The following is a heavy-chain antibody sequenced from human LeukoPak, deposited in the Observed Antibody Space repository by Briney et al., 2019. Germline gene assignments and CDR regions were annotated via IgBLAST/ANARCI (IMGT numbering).Heavy chain of an antibody. CDR3: ARDNFSTVVTVGNWFDP. CDR1: GYTFTGYY. CDR2: INPNSGGT. J-gene: IGHJ5*02. Sequence: ASVKVSCKASGYTFTGYYMHWVQQAPGQGLEWMGWINPNSGGTNYAQKFQGRVTMTRDTSISTAYMELSRLRSDDTAVYYCARDNFSTVVTVGNWFDPWGQGTLVTVSS. D-gene: IGHD4-23*01. V-gene: IGHV1-2*02.